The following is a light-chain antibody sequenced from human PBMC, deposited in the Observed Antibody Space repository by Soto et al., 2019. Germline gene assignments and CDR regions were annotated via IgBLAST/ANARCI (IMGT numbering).Light chain of an antibody. CDR3: SSYTGSSTYV. CDR2: EVS. Sequence: QSALTQPASVSGSPGQSIPISCTGTSSDVGGYNYVSWYQQHPGKAPNLMIYEVSNRPSGVSNRFSGSKSGNTASLTISGLQAEDEADYYCSSYTGSSTYVFGTGTKVTVL. V-gene: IGLV2-14*01. J-gene: IGLJ1*01. CDR1: SSDVGGYNY.